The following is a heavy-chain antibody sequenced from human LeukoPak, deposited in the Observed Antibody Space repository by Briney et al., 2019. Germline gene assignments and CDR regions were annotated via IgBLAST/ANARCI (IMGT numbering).Heavy chain of an antibody. V-gene: IGHV1-8*01. Sequence: ASVKVSCKASGYTFTSYDINWVRQATGQGLEWMGWMNPNSGNTGYAQKFQGRVTMTRNTSISTAYMELSSLRSEDTAVYFCARKDPANYYYYYMDVWGKGTTVTVSS. CDR3: ARKDPANYYYYYMDV. CDR2: MNPNSGNT. D-gene: IGHD2-2*01. CDR1: GYTFTSYD. J-gene: IGHJ6*03.